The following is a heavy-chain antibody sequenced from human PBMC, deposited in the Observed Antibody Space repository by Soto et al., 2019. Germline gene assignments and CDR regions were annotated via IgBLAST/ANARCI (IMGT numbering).Heavy chain of an antibody. CDR2: IWYDGSTK. V-gene: IGHV3-33*01. J-gene: IGHJ5*02. CDR3: ARPSYDFWSGYYHPFDL. Sequence: QVQLVESGGGVVQPGKSLRLSCAASGFTFSSYGMHWVRQAPGKGLEWVAIIWYDGSTKYFADSVKGRFTISRDNSKNMVYLQMISLRADDTAVYYCARPSYDFWSGYYHPFDLWGQGTLVTVSS. CDR1: GFTFSSYG. D-gene: IGHD3-3*01.